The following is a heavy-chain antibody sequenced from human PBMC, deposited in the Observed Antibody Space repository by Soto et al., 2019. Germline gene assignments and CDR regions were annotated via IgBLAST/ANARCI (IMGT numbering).Heavy chain of an antibody. J-gene: IGHJ2*01. CDR2: ISAYNGNT. V-gene: IGHV1-18*01. Sequence: QVQLVQSGAEVKKPGASVKVSCKASGYTFTSYGISWVRQAPGQGLEWMGWISAYNGNTNYAQKLQGRVTMTTDTSTSTAYMELRCLRSDDTAVYYCAREASYYGAAPWFFDLWGRGTLVTVSS. CDR3: AREASYYGAAPWFFDL. CDR1: GYTFTSYG. D-gene: IGHD4-17*01.